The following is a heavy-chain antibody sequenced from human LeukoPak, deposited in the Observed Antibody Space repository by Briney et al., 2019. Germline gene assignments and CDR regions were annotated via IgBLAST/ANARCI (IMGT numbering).Heavy chain of an antibody. Sequence: PGGSLRLSCAASGFTFSYHAMNWVRHAPGKGLEWLAYIGVGGSTQYYGDSVKGRFTISRDDAKNSVYLQMNSLRAEDTAVYYCAKDVKTLYSSSWYDYWGQGTLVTVSS. V-gene: IGHV3-48*01. D-gene: IGHD6-13*01. J-gene: IGHJ4*02. CDR1: GFTFSYHA. CDR2: IGVGGSTQ. CDR3: AKDVKTLYSSSWYDY.